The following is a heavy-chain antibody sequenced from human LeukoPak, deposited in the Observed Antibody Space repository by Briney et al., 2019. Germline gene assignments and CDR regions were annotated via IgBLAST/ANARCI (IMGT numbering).Heavy chain of an antibody. CDR1: GFTFDDYA. CDR3: AKGHVPIDYGDYGGVFDY. Sequence: GGSRRLSCAASGFTFDDYAMHWVRQAPGKGLEWVSGISWNSGSIGYADSVKGRFTISRDNAKNSLYLQMNSLRAEDTALYYCAKGHVPIDYGDYGGVFDYWGQGTLVTVSS. CDR2: ISWNSGSI. J-gene: IGHJ4*02. V-gene: IGHV3-9*01. D-gene: IGHD4-17*01.